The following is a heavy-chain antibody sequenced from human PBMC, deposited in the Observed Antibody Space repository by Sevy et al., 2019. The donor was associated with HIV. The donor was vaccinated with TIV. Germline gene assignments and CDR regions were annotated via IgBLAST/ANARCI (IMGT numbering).Heavy chain of an antibody. J-gene: IGHJ3*02. CDR1: GYTFTSYY. CDR2: INPSGGST. CDR3: ARDPSNWAFDI. V-gene: IGHV1-46*01. Sequence: ASVKVSCKASGYTFTSYYMHWVRQAPGQGLEYMGIINPSGGSTSYAQKFQGRVTMTRDTSTSTVYKELSSLRSEDTAVYYCARDPSNWAFDIWGQGTMVTVSS.